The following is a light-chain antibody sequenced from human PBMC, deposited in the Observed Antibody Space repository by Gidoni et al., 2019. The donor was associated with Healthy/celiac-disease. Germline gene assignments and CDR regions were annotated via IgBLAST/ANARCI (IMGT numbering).Light chain of an antibody. Sequence: IQMTHSPSSVSASVGDRVTITCRASQGISSCFAWYQQKPGKAPKLLIYAASSLQSGGPSRFSGSGSGTEITLTISSLQPEDFATYYCQQDNSFPWTFGQGTKVEIK. V-gene: IGKV1-12*01. CDR2: AAS. CDR3: QQDNSFPWT. CDR1: QGISSC. J-gene: IGKJ1*01.